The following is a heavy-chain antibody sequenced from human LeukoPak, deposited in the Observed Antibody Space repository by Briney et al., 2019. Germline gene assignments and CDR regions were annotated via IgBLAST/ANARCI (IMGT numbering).Heavy chain of an antibody. CDR3: AVLYSSGWYSFDY. CDR1: GLTFSSYS. D-gene: IGHD6-19*01. V-gene: IGHV3-21*01. CDR2: ISSSSSYI. Sequence: GGSLRLSCAASGLTFSSYSMNWVRQAPGKGLEWVSSISSSSSYIYYADSVKGRFTISRDNAKNSLYLQMNSLRAEDTAVYYCAVLYSSGWYSFDYWGQGTLVTVSS. J-gene: IGHJ4*02.